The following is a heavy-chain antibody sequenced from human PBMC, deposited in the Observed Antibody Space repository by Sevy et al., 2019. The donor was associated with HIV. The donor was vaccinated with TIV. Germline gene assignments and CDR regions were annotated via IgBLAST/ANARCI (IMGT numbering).Heavy chain of an antibody. V-gene: IGHV3-23*01. J-gene: IGHJ4*02. CDR1: GFTFSSYA. D-gene: IGHD6-13*01. CDR3: SKVPLAAAGTGVDY. CDR2: ISGSGGST. Sequence: GGSLRLSCAASGFTFSSYAMSWVRQAPGKGLEWVSAISGSGGSTYYADSVKGRFTISRANSKNTLYLQMNSLRAEDTAVYYCSKVPLAAAGTGVDYWGQGTLVTVSS.